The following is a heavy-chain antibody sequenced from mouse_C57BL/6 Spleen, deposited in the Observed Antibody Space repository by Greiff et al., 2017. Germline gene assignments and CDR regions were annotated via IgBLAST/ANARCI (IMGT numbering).Heavy chain of an antibody. J-gene: IGHJ4*01. Sequence: EVQLQQSGPELVKPGASVKISCKASGYTFTDYYMNWVKQSHGKSLEWIGDINPNNGGTSYNQKFKGKATLTVDKSSSTAYMELRSLTSEDSAVYYCARLMGYDVDYAMDYWGQGTSVTVSS. CDR2: INPNNGGT. CDR3: ARLMGYDVDYAMDY. V-gene: IGHV1-26*01. CDR1: GYTFTDYY. D-gene: IGHD2-2*01.